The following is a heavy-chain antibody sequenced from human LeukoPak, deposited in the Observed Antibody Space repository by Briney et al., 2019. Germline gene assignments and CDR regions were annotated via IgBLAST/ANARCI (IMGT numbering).Heavy chain of an antibody. CDR2: ISSSSSYI. CDR3: ARDDLRYFDWLLSAIDY. V-gene: IGHV3-21*01. J-gene: IGHJ4*02. CDR1: GFTFSNYN. D-gene: IGHD3-9*01. Sequence: GGSLRLSCAASGFTFSNYNMNWVRQAPGKGLEWVSSISSSSSYIYYADSVKGRFTISRDNAKNSLYLQMNSLRAEDTAVYYCARDDLRYFDWLLSAIDYWGQGTLVTVSS.